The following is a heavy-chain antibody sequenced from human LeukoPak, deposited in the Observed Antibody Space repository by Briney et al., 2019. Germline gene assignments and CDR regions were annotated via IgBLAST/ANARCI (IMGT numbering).Heavy chain of an antibody. Sequence: ASVKVSCKASGGTVGSYTISWGRQAPGQGLEWMGRIIPILGIANYAQKFQGRVTITAYKSTSTAYMELSSLRSEDTAVYYCAREYSSLPYYYMDVWGKGTTVTVSS. D-gene: IGHD6-13*01. CDR3: AREYSSLPYYYMDV. CDR2: IIPILGIA. CDR1: GGTVGSYT. V-gene: IGHV1-69*04. J-gene: IGHJ6*03.